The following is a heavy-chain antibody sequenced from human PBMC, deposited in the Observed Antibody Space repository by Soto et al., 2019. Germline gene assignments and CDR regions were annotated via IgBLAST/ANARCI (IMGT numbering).Heavy chain of an antibody. CDR1: GGSFSGYY. V-gene: IGHV4-34*01. CDR2: INHSGST. D-gene: IGHD2-15*01. Sequence: ASETLSLTCAVYGGSFSGYYWSWIRQPPGKGLEWIGEINHSGSTNYNPTLKSRVTISVDTSKNQFSLKLSSVTAADTAVYYCARGVTPLEKVVAAILDYWGQGTLVTVAS. J-gene: IGHJ4*02. CDR3: ARGVTPLEKVVAAILDY.